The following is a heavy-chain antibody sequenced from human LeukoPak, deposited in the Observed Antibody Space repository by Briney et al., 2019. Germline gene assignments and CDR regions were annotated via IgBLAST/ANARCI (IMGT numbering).Heavy chain of an antibody. CDR2: ITRGGGT. CDR1: GFTFSDYA. V-gene: IGHV3-23*01. J-gene: IGHJ4*02. Sequence: GGSLRLSCAASGFTFSDYAVSWARQAPGKGLEWVSAITRGGGTYYAASVKGRFTISRDNSKNTLYLQMDSLRAEDTAVYYCARESPDTVWGQGTLVTVSS. CDR3: ARESPDTV.